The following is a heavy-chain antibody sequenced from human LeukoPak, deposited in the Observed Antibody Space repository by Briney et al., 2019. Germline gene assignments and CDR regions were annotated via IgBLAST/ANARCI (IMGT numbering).Heavy chain of an antibody. CDR2: IRNKATNYKT. CDR3: SRTLTD. CDR1: GFTFSDYS. V-gene: IGHV3-72*01. J-gene: IGHJ1*01. Sequence: PGGSLRHSCEASGFTFSDYSMDWVRQAPGKGLDWVGRIRNKATNYKTEYAASVKGRFIISRDDSKNLLYLQMNSLKTEDTAIYYCSRTLTDSGQGTMVTVSS.